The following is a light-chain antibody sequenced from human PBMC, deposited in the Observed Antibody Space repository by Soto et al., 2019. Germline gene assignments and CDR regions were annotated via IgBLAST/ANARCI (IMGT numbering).Light chain of an antibody. Sequence: QSVLTQPASVSGSPGQSITISCTGTSSDVGAYNYVSWYQQQSGKAPKLMIHEVSNRPSGVSNRFSGSKSGNTASLTISRLQAEDEADYYCSSYTTSRAYVFGIGTKVTVL. CDR1: SSDVGAYNY. CDR2: EVS. J-gene: IGLJ1*01. CDR3: SSYTTSRAYV. V-gene: IGLV2-14*01.